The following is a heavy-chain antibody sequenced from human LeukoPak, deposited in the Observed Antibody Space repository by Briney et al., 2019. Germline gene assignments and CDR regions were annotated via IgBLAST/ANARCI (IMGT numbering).Heavy chain of an antibody. Sequence: NPGGSLRLSCAASGFTFSSYSMNWVRQAPGKGLEWVSSISSSSSYIYYVDSVKGRFTISRDNAKNSLYLQMNSLRAGDTAVYYCARKDSSGYYFPIDYWGQGTLVTVSS. D-gene: IGHD3-22*01. J-gene: IGHJ4*02. V-gene: IGHV3-21*01. CDR1: GFTFSSYS. CDR3: ARKDSSGYYFPIDY. CDR2: ISSSSSYI.